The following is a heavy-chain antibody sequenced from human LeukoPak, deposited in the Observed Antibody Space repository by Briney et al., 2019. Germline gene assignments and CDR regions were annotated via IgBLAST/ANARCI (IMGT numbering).Heavy chain of an antibody. D-gene: IGHD6-13*01. Sequence: ASVKVSCKASGYTFTGCYMHWVRQAPGQGLEWMGWINPNSGGTNYAQKFQGRVTMTRDTSISTAYMELSRLRSDDTAVYYCARSIAAAPSHWFDPWGQGTLVTVSS. J-gene: IGHJ5*02. CDR2: INPNSGGT. CDR3: ARSIAAAPSHWFDP. V-gene: IGHV1-2*02. CDR1: GYTFTGCY.